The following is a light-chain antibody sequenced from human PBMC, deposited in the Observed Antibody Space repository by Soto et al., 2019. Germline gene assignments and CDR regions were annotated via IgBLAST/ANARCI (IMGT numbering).Light chain of an antibody. CDR3: QQYNSYSWT. J-gene: IGKJ1*01. CDR2: DAS. CDR1: QSISSW. V-gene: IGKV1-5*01. Sequence: DIQMTQSPSTLSASVGDRVTITSRASQSISSWLAWYQQKPGKAPKLLIYDASSLESGVPSRFSGSGSGTEFILTISSLQPDDFATYYCQQYNSYSWTFGQGTKVDIK.